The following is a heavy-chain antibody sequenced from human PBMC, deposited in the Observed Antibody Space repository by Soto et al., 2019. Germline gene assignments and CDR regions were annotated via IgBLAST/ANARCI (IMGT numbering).Heavy chain of an antibody. D-gene: IGHD6-19*01. CDR3: ARILWSSGWSRFDP. J-gene: IGHJ5*02. V-gene: IGHV4-39*01. CDR2: IYYSGNT. Sequence: QLQLQESGPGLVKPSETLSLTWTVSGGSISSSSYYWGWLRQSPVQALEWIGSIYYSGNTYYNASLKSRVTISVDTSKNQFSLNLSSVTAADTAVYYCARILWSSGWSRFDPWGQGSLVIVSS. CDR1: GGSISSSSYY.